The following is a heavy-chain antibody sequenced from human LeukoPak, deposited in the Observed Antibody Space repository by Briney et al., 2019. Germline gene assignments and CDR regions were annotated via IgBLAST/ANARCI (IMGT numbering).Heavy chain of an antibody. Sequence: PGGSLRLSCAASEFSFNSYTMNWVRQAPGKGLEWVSYISSSGSAIYYADSVKGRFTISRDNAKNSLYLQMNSLRAEDTAVYYCATPYGSGSYWAPYYMDVWGKGTTVTVSS. J-gene: IGHJ6*03. CDR2: ISSSGSAI. CDR1: EFSFNSYT. V-gene: IGHV3-48*01. D-gene: IGHD3-10*01. CDR3: ATPYGSGSYWAPYYMDV.